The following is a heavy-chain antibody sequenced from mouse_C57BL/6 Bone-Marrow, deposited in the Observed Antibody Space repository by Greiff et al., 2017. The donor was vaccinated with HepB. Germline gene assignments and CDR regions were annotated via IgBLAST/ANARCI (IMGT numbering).Heavy chain of an antibody. Sequence: VQLQESGSELRSPGSSVKLSCKDFDSEVFPIAYMSWVRQKPGHGFEWIGGILPSIGRTIYGEKFEDKATLDADTLSNTAYLELNSLTSEDSAIYYCARSYYSNPYWYFDVWGTGTTVTVSS. J-gene: IGHJ1*03. D-gene: IGHD2-5*01. CDR1: DSEVFPIAY. CDR3: ARSYYSNPYWYFDV. CDR2: ILPSIGRT. V-gene: IGHV15-2*01.